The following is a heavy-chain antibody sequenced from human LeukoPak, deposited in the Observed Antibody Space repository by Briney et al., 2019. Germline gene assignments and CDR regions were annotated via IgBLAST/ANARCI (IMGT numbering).Heavy chain of an antibody. CDR3: ARGLCRSSHYDFWSGYSCPNWFDP. J-gene: IGHJ5*02. CDR1: GGSISSGGYS. V-gene: IGHV4-30-2*01. Sequence: SETLSLTCAVSGGSISSGGYSWSWIRQPPGKGLEWIGYIYHSGSTYYNPSLKSRVTISVDRSKNQFSLKLSSVTAADTAVYYCARGLCRSSHYDFWSGYSCPNWFDPWGQGTLVTVSS. CDR2: IYHSGST. D-gene: IGHD3-3*01.